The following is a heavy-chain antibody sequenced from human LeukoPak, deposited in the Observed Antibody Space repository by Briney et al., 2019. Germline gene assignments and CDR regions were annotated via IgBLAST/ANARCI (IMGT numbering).Heavy chain of an antibody. CDR3: ADGCSGYGYFGY. Sequence: GGSLRLSCAASGFTFSSYAMHWVRQAPGKGLEWVAVISYDGGNKYYADSVKGRFTISRDNSKNTLYLQMNSLRAEDTAVYYCADGCSGYGYFGYWGQGTLVTVSS. CDR2: ISYDGGNK. V-gene: IGHV3-30-3*01. D-gene: IGHD5-12*01. CDR1: GFTFSSYA. J-gene: IGHJ4*02.